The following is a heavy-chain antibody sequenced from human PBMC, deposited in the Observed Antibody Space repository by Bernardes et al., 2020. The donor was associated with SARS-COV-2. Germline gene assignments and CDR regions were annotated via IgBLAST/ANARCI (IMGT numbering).Heavy chain of an antibody. Sequence: SKTLSLTCAVYGGSFSGYYWSWIRQPPGKGLEWIGEINHSGSTNYNPSLKSRVTISVDTSKNQFSLKLSSVTAADTAVYYCARALWPGRGDAFDIWGQGTMVTVSS. V-gene: IGHV4-34*01. CDR2: INHSGST. D-gene: IGHD1-1*01. J-gene: IGHJ3*02. CDR3: ARALWPGRGDAFDI. CDR1: GGSFSGYY.